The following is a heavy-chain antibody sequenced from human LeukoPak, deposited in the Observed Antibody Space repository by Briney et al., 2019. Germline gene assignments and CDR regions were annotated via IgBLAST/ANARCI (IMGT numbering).Heavy chain of an antibody. Sequence: PGGFLRLSCAASGFTFSGSSMHWVRQASGKGLEGVCRIRSKAHSYATAYAALVKGRFTISRDDSKNTAYLQMNSLKSDDTAVYYCTRPPRNDYNDAFDIWGQGTMVTVSS. CDR2: IRSKAHSYAT. CDR1: GFTFSGSS. CDR3: TRPPRNDYNDAFDI. V-gene: IGHV3-73*01. D-gene: IGHD5-24*01. J-gene: IGHJ3*02.